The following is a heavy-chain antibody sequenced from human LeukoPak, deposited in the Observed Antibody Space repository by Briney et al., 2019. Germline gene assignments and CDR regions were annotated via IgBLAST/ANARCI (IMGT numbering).Heavy chain of an antibody. CDR2: ISAYNGNT. Sequence: GASVKVSCKASGYTFTSYGISWVRQAPGQGLEWMGWISAYNGNTNYAQKLQGRVTMTTDTSTSTAYMELRSLGSDDTAVYYCARRGADKDYYYYYMDVWGKGTTVTVSS. V-gene: IGHV1-18*01. D-gene: IGHD3-16*01. CDR1: GYTFTSYG. CDR3: ARRGADKDYYYYYMDV. J-gene: IGHJ6*03.